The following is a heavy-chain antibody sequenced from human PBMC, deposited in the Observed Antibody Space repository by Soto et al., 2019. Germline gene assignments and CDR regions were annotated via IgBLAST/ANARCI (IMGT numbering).Heavy chain of an antibody. CDR3: ARGIAVAEYYYYGMDV. D-gene: IGHD6-19*01. V-gene: IGHV1-2*04. J-gene: IGHJ6*02. CDR2: INPNSGGT. CDR1: GYTFTGYY. Sequence: GASVKVSCKASGYTFTGYYMHWVRQAPGQGLEWMGWINPNSGGTNYAQKFQGWVTMTRDTSISTAYMELSRLRSDDTAVYYCARGIAVAEYYYYGMDVWGQGTTVTVSS.